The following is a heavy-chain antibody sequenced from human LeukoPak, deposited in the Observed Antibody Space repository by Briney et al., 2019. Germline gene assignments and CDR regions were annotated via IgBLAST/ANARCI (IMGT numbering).Heavy chain of an antibody. CDR1: GGSISSGSYF. D-gene: IGHD5-18*01. Sequence: SETLSLTCTVSGGSISSGSYFWSWIRQPAGKGLEWIGRIYTRGSTNYNPSLKSRVTISVDTSKNQFSLKLSSVTAADTAVYYCARTTEGGYTYDYFYYYYMDVWGKGTTVTISS. CDR3: ARTTEGGYTYDYFYYYYMDV. J-gene: IGHJ6*03. CDR2: IYTRGST. V-gene: IGHV4-61*02.